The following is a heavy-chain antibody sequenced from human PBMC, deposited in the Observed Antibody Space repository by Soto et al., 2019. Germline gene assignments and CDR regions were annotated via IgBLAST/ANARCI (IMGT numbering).Heavy chain of an antibody. CDR3: AIGWDKGLVDPTFDY. D-gene: IGHD2-8*02. Sequence: QVQLVQSGAEVKQPGSSVKVSCKASGGTFSSYAISWVRQAPGQGLEWMGGIIPIFGTANYAQKFRVRVTISADESTSTAYMELGSLRSEDTAVNYCAIGWDKGLVDPTFDYWGQGTLVTVSS. CDR2: IIPIFGTA. CDR1: GGTFSSYA. V-gene: IGHV1-69*01. J-gene: IGHJ4*02.